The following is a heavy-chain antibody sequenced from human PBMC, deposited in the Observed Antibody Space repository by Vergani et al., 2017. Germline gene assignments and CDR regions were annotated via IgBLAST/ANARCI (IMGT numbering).Heavy chain of an antibody. CDR1: GGSISSGGYF. J-gene: IGHJ4*02. D-gene: IGHD3-9*01. CDR3: ARDLRDDIMIGPDNMPFDS. V-gene: IGHV4-31*03. CDR2: ISYSGST. Sequence: QVPLQESGPRLVKPSQTLSLTCTVSGGSISSGGYFWSWIRQHTGKGLEFIGYISYSGSTYYNPSLKSRITISQDASKSQFSLKIKSVTAADTALYFCARDLRDDIMIGPDNMPFDSWGQGTLVTVSS.